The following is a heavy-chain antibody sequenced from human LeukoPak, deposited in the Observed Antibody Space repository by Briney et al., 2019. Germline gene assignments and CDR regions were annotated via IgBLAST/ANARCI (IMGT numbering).Heavy chain of an antibody. CDR2: MYLSGTT. CDR3: AGLAGRYSSGLYYYYFDY. Sequence: SGTLSLTCTVSGDSINSLDLWSWVRQPPGKGLEWIGEMYLSGTTHSNPSVKSRVTISIDKSKNQFFLNLSSVTAADTAVYYCAGLAGRYSSGLYYYYFDYWGQGTLVTVSS. J-gene: IGHJ4*02. CDR1: GDSINSLDL. V-gene: IGHV4-4*02. D-gene: IGHD3-22*01.